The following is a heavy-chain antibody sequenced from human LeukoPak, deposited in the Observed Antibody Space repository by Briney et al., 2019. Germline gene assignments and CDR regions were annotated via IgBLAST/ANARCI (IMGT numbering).Heavy chain of an antibody. D-gene: IGHD2-15*01. J-gene: IGHJ4*02. Sequence: SGGSLRLSCAASGFTFSSYSMNWVRQAPGKGLEWVSSISSSSYIYYADSVKGGFTTSRDNAKTSLYLQMNSRSAGDTAGYYCARVPRYCSGGSCDGYCGQGTLVTVSS. CDR1: GFTFSSYS. V-gene: IGHV3-21*01. CDR3: ARVPRYCSGGSCDGY. CDR2: ISSSSYI.